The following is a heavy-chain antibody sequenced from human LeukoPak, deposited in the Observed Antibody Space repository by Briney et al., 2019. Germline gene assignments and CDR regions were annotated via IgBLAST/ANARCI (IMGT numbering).Heavy chain of an antibody. Sequence: SQTLSLTCAVSGGSISSGGYSWSWIRQPPGKGLEWIGYISHSGSTFYNPSLKSRVTISVDRSKNQFSLKLSSVTAADTAVYYCARRRHSSGWYFDYWGQGTLVTVSS. V-gene: IGHV4-30-2*01. CDR1: GGSISSGGYS. J-gene: IGHJ4*02. CDR2: ISHSGST. D-gene: IGHD6-19*01. CDR3: ARRRHSSGWYFDY.